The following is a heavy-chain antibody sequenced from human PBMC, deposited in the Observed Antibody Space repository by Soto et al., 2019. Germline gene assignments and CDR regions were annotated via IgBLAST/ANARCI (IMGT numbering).Heavy chain of an antibody. CDR1: GFTFSSYA. CDR3: VKDGDSSGWYNQPDY. Sequence: GGSLRLSCSASGFTFSSYAMHWVRQAPGKGLEYVSAISSNGGSTYYADSGKGRFTISRDNSKNTLYLQMSSLRAEDTAVYYCVKDGDSSGWYNQPDYWGQGTLVTVSS. V-gene: IGHV3-64D*08. J-gene: IGHJ4*02. CDR2: ISSNGGST. D-gene: IGHD6-19*01.